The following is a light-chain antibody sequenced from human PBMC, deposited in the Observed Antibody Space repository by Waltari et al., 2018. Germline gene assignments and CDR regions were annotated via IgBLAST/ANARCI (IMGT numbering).Light chain of an antibody. CDR3: QQYHSVPFT. Sequence: DIVVTQSPDALAVSLSESAAITCKSSQSVVFNSNNENDIAWYLKRPGQPPKLPIYGASTRDAGVPDRFSGSGSETDCTLTISSLQPEDVAVYYCQQYHSVPFTFGGGTKVEIQ. CDR1: QSVVFNSNNEND. CDR2: GAS. J-gene: IGKJ4*01. V-gene: IGKV4-1*01.